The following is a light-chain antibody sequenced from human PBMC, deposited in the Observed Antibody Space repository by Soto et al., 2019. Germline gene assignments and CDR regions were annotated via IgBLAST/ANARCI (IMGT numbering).Light chain of an antibody. CDR3: QTYDSSLRGWV. J-gene: IGLJ1*01. CDR2: GNS. V-gene: IGLV1-40*01. CDR1: SSNIGADYD. Sequence: QSVLTQPHSVSGAPGQRVTISCTGSSSNIGADYDVHWYQQLLGTAPKLLIYGNSNRPSGVPDRFSGSKSGTSASLAVTGLQAEDEADYYCQTYDSSLRGWVFGSGTKLTVL.